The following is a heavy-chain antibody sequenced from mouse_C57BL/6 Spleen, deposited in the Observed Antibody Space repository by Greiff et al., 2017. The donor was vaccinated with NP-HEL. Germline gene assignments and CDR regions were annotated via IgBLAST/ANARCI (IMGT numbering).Heavy chain of an antibody. Sequence: VQLQESGAELVRPGASVTLSCKASGYTFTDYEMHWVKQTPVHGLEWIGAIDPETGGTAYNQKFKGKAILTADKSSSTAYMELRSLTSEDSAVYYCTRRFAYWGQGTLVTVSA. CDR3: TRRFAY. V-gene: IGHV1-15*01. CDR1: GYTFTDYE. J-gene: IGHJ3*01. CDR2: IDPETGGT.